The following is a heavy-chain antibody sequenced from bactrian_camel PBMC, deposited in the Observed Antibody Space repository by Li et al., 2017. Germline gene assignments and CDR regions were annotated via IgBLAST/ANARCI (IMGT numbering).Heavy chain of an antibody. J-gene: IGHJ4*01. Sequence: VQLVESGGGSVQAGGSLKLSCVFMGDVASSCGVAWYRRGPGERELVAGISDEGVTLYAESVKGRFTISQTETRNTIYLHMNNLQISDTDVYTCMVGWGTYCGGYRPELASYWGRGTQVTVS. D-gene: IGHD7*01. CDR1: GDVASSCG. V-gene: IGHV3S53*01. CDR3: MVGWGTYCGGYRPELASY. CDR2: ISDEGVT.